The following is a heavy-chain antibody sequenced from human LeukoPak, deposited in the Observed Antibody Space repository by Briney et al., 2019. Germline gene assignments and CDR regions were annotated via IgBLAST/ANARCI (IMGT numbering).Heavy chain of an antibody. Sequence: ASVKVSCKASGYTFTNYGISWVRQAPGQGLEWMGWISAYEGNTNYLQKFQGRVTMTTDTATSTAYMELRSLRSDDTAVYYCARDKVIASAGTPNWFDPWGQGTLVTVSS. V-gene: IGHV1-18*01. CDR3: ARDKVIASAGTPNWFDP. J-gene: IGHJ5*02. CDR1: GYTFTNYG. CDR2: ISAYEGNT. D-gene: IGHD6-13*01.